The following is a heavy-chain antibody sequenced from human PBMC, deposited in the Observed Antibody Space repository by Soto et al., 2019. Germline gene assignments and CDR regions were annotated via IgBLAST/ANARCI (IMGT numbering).Heavy chain of an antibody. V-gene: IGHV4-59*01. D-gene: IGHD2-2*01. CDR1: GGSISSYY. CDR3: ARGLIVVVPAANDFYGMDV. J-gene: IGHJ6*02. CDR2: IYYSGST. Sequence: PSETLSLTCTVSGGSISSYYWSWIRQPPGKGLEWIGYIYYSGSTNYNPSLKSRVTISVDTSKNQFSLKLSSVTAADTAVYYCARGLIVVVPAANDFYGMDVWGQGTTVTVSS.